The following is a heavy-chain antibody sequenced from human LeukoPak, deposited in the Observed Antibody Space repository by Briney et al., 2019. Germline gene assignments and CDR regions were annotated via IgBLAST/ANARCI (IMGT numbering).Heavy chain of an antibody. CDR1: GFTVSSNY. CDR2: IYSGGST. CDR3: ARDPGVRGYSMDV. J-gene: IGHJ6*03. D-gene: IGHD3-10*01. Sequence: PGGSLRLSCAASGFTVSSNYMRLVRQAPGKGLEWVSVIYSGGSTYYADSVKGRFTISRDNSKNTLYLQMNSLRAEDTAVYYCARDPGVRGYSMDVWGKGTTVTVSS. V-gene: IGHV3-53*01.